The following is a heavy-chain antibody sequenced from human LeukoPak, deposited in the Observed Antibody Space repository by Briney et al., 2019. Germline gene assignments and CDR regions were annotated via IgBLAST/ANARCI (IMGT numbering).Heavy chain of an antibody. CDR2: IFYAGST. J-gene: IGHJ3*02. CDR3: ARQRFDSRGYGAFDI. Sequence: SETLSLTCAVSGYSISSNHWWGWIRQPPGEGLEWIGYIFYAGSTYYNPSLKSRVTMSVDTSKNQFSLKLSSVTAADTAVYYCARQRFDSRGYGAFDIWGQGTMVTVSS. V-gene: IGHV4-28*01. CDR1: GYSISSNHW. D-gene: IGHD3-22*01.